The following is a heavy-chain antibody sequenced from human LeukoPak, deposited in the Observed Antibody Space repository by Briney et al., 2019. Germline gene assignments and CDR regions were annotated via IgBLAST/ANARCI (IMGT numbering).Heavy chain of an antibody. J-gene: IGHJ6*02. CDR2: IYSGGST. CDR3: ARDLRDDSSGYYYYYYGMDV. CDR1: GLTVSSNY. Sequence: AGGSLRLSCAASGLTVSSNYMSWVRQAPGKGLEWVSVIYSGGSTYYADSVKGRFTISRDNSKNTLYLQMNSLRAEDTAVYYCARDLRDDSSGYYYYYYGMDVWGQGTTVTVSS. D-gene: IGHD3-22*01. V-gene: IGHV3-53*01.